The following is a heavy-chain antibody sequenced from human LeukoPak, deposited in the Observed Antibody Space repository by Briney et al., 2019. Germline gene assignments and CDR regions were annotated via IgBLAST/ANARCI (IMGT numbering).Heavy chain of an antibody. J-gene: IGHJ4*02. V-gene: IGHV3-23*01. D-gene: IGHD2/OR15-2a*01. CDR1: GFTFSNYA. CDR3: AKVVAGNIDYYFDY. CDR2: ISGTGGST. Sequence: GSLRLSCAASGFTFSNYAMSWVRQAPGKGLEWVAGISGTGGSTHYADSVKGRFTISRDNSKNTVYLQTRNLRVEHTAVYYCAKVVAGNIDYYFDYWGQGILVAVSS.